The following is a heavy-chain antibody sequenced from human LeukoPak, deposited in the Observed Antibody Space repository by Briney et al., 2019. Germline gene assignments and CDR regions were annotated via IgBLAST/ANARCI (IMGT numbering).Heavy chain of an antibody. D-gene: IGHD2/OR15-2a*01. V-gene: IGHV4-59*08. CDR2: IYYSGDTNDPSGST. CDR3: ASRNIASSGYWYFDL. J-gene: IGHJ2*01. CDR1: GGFISTYY. Sequence: SETLSLTCSVSGGFISTYYWTWVRQPPGKGLEWIGNIYYSGDTNDPSGSTYYNPSLNSRVTLSADTSKSQFFLKLRFVTVADTAIYYCASRNIASSGYWYFDLWGRGTLVTVSS.